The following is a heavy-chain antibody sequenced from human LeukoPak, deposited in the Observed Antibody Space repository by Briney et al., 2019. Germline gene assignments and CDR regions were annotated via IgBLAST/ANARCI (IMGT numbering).Heavy chain of an antibody. D-gene: IGHD3-3*01. V-gene: IGHV3-7*01. CDR1: GFNFRRYN. CDR3: VTEFWYRFDY. CDR2: FAWDESAI. J-gene: IGHJ4*02. Sequence: PGGPLRLSCIPSGFNFRRYNMAWVRQAPGKGLEWLATFAWDESAIEYADSVRGRFTISRDNAKNSVHLQMTGLRAEDTAVYFCVTEFWYRFDYWGQGLLVTVSS.